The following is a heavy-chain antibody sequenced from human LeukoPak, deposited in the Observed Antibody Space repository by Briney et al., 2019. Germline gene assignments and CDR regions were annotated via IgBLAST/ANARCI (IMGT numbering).Heavy chain of an antibody. Sequence: GGSLRLSCAASGFTFSSYGMHWVRQAPGKGLEWVAVISYDGSNKYHADSVKGRFTISRDNSKNTLYLQMNSLRAEDTAVYYCAKDRSYGDFIDYWGQGTLVTVSS. V-gene: IGHV3-30*18. D-gene: IGHD4-17*01. J-gene: IGHJ4*02. CDR1: GFTFSSYG. CDR2: ISYDGSNK. CDR3: AKDRSYGDFIDY.